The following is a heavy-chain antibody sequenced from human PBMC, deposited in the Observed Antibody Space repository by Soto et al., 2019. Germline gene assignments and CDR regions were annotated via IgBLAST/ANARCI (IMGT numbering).Heavy chain of an antibody. J-gene: IGHJ6*02. CDR2: VFSSGST. V-gene: IGHV4-4*07. D-gene: IGHD3-3*02. CDR1: GGATSSYY. CDR3: ARVAFSYFGMDV. Sequence: ESLSRTCRVPGGATSSYYWSWVRQPAGKGLEWIGRVFSSGSTNYNASLKSRVTMSIDTPKNEVSLTLRSVTAADTAVYYCARVAFSYFGMDVWGPGTTVTVYS.